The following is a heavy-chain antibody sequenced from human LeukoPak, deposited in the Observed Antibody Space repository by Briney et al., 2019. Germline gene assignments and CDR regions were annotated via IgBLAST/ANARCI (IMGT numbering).Heavy chain of an antibody. V-gene: IGHV3-74*01. CDR2: IEPDGSTT. J-gene: IGHJ5*02. CDR3: RPEAALGS. CDR1: GYTFTGYY. Sequence: ASVKVSCKASGYTFTGYYMHWVRQAPGKGLVWVARIEPDGSTTTYADSVEGRFTISRDNAKNTLYLQMNSLRVDDTAVYYCRPEAALGSWGQGTLVSVSS. D-gene: IGHD1-14*01.